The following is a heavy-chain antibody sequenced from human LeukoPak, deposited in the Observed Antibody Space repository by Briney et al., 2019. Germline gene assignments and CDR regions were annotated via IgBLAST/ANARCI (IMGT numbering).Heavy chain of an antibody. CDR1: GFTFSSYA. V-gene: IGHV3-30*04. CDR2: ISYDGSNK. Sequence: GGSLRLSCAASGFTFSSYAMHWVRQAPGKGLEWVAVISYDGSNKYYADSVKGRFTISRDNSKNTLYLRMNSLRAEDTAVYYCARDDGYCSSTSCYNWFDPWGQGTLVTVSS. D-gene: IGHD2-2*01. J-gene: IGHJ5*02. CDR3: ARDDGYCSSTSCYNWFDP.